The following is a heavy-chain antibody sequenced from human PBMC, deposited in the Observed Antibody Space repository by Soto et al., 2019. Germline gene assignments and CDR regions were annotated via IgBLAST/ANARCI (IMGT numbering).Heavy chain of an antibody. CDR2: IKEDGSEK. D-gene: IGHD3-22*01. CDR3: ARALYYYDTSGIYYFDY. Sequence: HPGGSLSLSCAASGVSDYWMSWVRQAPGKGLEWVANIKEDGSEKHYVDSVKGRFTISRDNRKNSLHLQMDSVRAEDTAVYYCARALYYYDTSGIYYFDYWGQGTLVTVSS. CDR1: GVSDYW. J-gene: IGHJ4*02. V-gene: IGHV3-7*01.